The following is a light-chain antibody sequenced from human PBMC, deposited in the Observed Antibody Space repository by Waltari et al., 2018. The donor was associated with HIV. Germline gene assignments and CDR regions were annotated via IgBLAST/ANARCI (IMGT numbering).Light chain of an antibody. CDR1: NSNIGSNS. J-gene: IGLJ3*02. CDR2: RDN. Sequence: QSVPTQPPSASGPPGQRVTISCSGSNSNIGSNSVYWYQQFPGTAPKLLIYRDNQRPSGVPDRFSGSKSGTSASLAISGLRSEDEADYYCAAWDHSLSARVFGGGTKMTVL. V-gene: IGLV1-47*01. CDR3: AAWDHSLSARV.